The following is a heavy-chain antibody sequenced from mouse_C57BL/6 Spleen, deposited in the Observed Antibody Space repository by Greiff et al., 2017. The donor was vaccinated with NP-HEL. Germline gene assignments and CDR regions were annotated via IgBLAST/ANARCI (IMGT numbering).Heavy chain of an antibody. J-gene: IGHJ3*01. Sequence: VKLMESGAELARPGASVKLSCKASGYTFTSYGISWVKQRTGQGLEWIGEIYPRSGNTYYNEKFKGKATLTADKSSSTAYMELRSLTSEDSAVYFCARSNDGAWFAYWGQGTLVTVSA. CDR1: GYTFTSYG. V-gene: IGHV1-81*01. CDR3: ARSNDGAWFAY. D-gene: IGHD2-12*01. CDR2: IYPRSGNT.